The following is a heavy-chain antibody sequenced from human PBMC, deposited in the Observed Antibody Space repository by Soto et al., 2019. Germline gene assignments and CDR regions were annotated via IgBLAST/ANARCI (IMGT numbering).Heavy chain of an antibody. V-gene: IGHV3-23*01. CDR2: ISGSGGST. D-gene: IGHD3-22*01. Sequence: GGSLRLSCAASGFTFSSYAMSWVRQAPGKGLEWISAISGSGGSTYYADSVKGRFTISRDNAKNSLYLQMNSLRAEDTAVYYCARGVSSSGYYEDYYYYYGMDVWRQGTTVTV. CDR3: ARGVSSSGYYEDYYYYYGMDV. J-gene: IGHJ6*02. CDR1: GFTFSSYA.